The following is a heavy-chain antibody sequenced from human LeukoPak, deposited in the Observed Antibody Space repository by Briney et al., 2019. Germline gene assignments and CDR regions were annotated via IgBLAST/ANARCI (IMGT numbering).Heavy chain of an antibody. CDR3: ARDSTMVPAMRAFDY. CDR2: IYYSGST. CDR1: GGSISSYY. J-gene: IGHJ4*02. D-gene: IGHD5/OR15-5a*01. V-gene: IGHV4-59*01. Sequence: SETLSLTSPVSGGSISSYYWSWIRPPPGKGLEWIGYIYYSGSTNYNPSLKSRVTISVDTSKNQFSLKLSSVTAADTAVYYCARDSTMVPAMRAFDYWGQGTLVTVSS.